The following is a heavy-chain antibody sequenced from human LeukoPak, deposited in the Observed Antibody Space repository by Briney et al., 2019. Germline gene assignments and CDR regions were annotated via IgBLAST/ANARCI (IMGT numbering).Heavy chain of an antibody. CDR1: GGTFSSYA. CDR3: ARDFGYSSSWYNYFDY. D-gene: IGHD6-13*01. CDR2: IIPIFGTA. J-gene: IGHJ4*02. Sequence: SVKVSCKASGGTFSSYAISWVRQSPGQGLEWMGGIIPIFGTANYAQKFQGRVTITADKSTSTAYMELSSLRSEDTAVYYCARDFGYSSSWYNYFDYWGQGTLVTVSS. V-gene: IGHV1-69*06.